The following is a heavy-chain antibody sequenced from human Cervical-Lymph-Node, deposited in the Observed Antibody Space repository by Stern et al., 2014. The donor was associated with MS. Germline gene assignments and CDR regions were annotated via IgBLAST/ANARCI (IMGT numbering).Heavy chain of an antibody. CDR2: INGDGTTI. CDR1: GFTFRNYW. Sequence: EVQLVESVGGLVQPGGSLRLSCVASGFTFRNYWMHWVRQGPGQGLEWFASINGDGTTIPHADYVKGRFTISRDNAKNTLYLQMTSLGVEDTAVYYCTKDPYGPEDYWGQGTPVTVSS. D-gene: IGHD3-10*01. J-gene: IGHJ4*02. V-gene: IGHV3-74*02. CDR3: TKDPYGPEDY.